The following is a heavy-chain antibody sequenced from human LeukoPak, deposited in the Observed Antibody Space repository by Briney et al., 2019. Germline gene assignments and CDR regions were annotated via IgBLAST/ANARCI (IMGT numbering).Heavy chain of an antibody. CDR3: ARDLRSGSAMVYYYYYYYMDV. CDR1: GGSISPYD. Sequence: SETLSLTCTVSGGSISPYDGRWIRQTAGKGLEWIERISASGSTRYNPSLKSRVTISVDTSKNKFSLKLSSVTAPDTAVYYCARDLRSGSAMVYYYYYYYMDVWGKGTTVTVSS. J-gene: IGHJ6*03. V-gene: IGHV4-4*07. D-gene: IGHD5-18*01. CDR2: ISASGST.